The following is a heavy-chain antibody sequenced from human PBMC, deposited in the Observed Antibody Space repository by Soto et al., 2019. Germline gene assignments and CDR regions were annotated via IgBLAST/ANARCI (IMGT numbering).Heavy chain of an antibody. CDR2: IYPGDSDT. Sequence: ESLTISRKGSGYSFTSYWIGLVRQMPGKGLEWMGIIYPGDSDTRYSPSFQGQVTISADKSISTAYLQWSSLKASDTAMYYCARPSNGDGYTDWGQGTLVTVSS. CDR1: GYSFTSYW. V-gene: IGHV5-51*01. D-gene: IGHD5-12*01. J-gene: IGHJ4*02. CDR3: ARPSNGDGYTD.